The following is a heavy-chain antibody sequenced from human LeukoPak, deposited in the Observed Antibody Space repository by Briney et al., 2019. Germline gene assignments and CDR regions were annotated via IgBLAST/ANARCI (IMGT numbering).Heavy chain of an antibody. J-gene: IGHJ4*02. CDR3: AKGKGSSSSSIDW. CDR1: GFTFNTYA. V-gene: IGHV3-23*01. Sequence: GGSLRLSCAASGFTFNTYAMSWVRPAPGKGLEWVSAISGSGGSTYYADSVKGRFTISRDNSKSTLYLQIHSLRAEDTAVYYCAKGKGSSSSSIDWWGQGTLVTVSS. CDR2: ISGSGGST. D-gene: IGHD2-15*01.